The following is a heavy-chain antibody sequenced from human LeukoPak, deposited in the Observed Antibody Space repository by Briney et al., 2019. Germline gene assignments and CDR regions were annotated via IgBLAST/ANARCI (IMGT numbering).Heavy chain of an antibody. CDR2: FDPEDGET. CDR1: GYTLTELS. D-gene: IGHD1-26*01. CDR3: ATDPWGVGAHSAFDI. J-gene: IGHJ3*02. Sequence: ASVKVSCKVCGYTLTELSMQWVRQAPGKGLDWMEGFDPEDGETIYAQKFQGRVTMTEDTSTDTAYMELSSLRSEDTAVYYCATDPWGVGAHSAFDIWGQGTMVTVSS. V-gene: IGHV1-24*01.